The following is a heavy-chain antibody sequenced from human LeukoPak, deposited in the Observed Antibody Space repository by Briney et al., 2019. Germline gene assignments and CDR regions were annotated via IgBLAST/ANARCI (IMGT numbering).Heavy chain of an antibody. CDR1: GVTFSSYA. CDR2: IKQDGSEK. J-gene: IGHJ1*01. Sequence: GGSLRLSCVVSGVTFSSYAMTWVRQAPGKGLEWVANIKQDGSEKYYVDSVKGRFTISRDNAKNSLYLQMNSLRAEDTAVYYCARVLGKAEYFQHWGQGTLVTVSS. V-gene: IGHV3-7*01. D-gene: IGHD4-23*01. CDR3: ARVLGKAEYFQH.